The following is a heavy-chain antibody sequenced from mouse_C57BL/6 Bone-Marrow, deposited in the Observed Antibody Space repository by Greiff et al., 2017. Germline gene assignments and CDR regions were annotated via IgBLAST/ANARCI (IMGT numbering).Heavy chain of an antibody. CDR3: TSYYYGSRRFDY. CDR2: IDPENGDT. CDR1: GFNIKDDY. Sequence: EVQLQQSGAELVRPGASVKLSCTASGFNIKDDYMHWVKQRPEQGLEWIGWIDPENGDTEYASKFQGKATITADTSSNTAYLQLSSLTSEDTAVYYCTSYYYGSRRFDYWGQGTTLTVSS. D-gene: IGHD1-1*01. J-gene: IGHJ2*01. V-gene: IGHV14-4*01.